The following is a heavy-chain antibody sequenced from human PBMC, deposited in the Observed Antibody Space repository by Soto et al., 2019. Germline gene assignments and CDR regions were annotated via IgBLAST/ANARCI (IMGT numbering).Heavy chain of an antibody. CDR3: ARKRAYSSGSWGSYYFDY. J-gene: IGHJ4*02. V-gene: IGHV3-23*01. CDR2: ISGSGGST. D-gene: IGHD6-19*01. Sequence: EVQLLESGGGLVQPGGSLRLSCAASGFTFSSYAMSWVRQAPGKGLEWVSAISGSGGSTYYADSGKGRFTISRDNSKNTLYLQMNSRRAEDTAVYYCARKRAYSSGSWGSYYFDYWGQGTLVTVSS. CDR1: GFTFSSYA.